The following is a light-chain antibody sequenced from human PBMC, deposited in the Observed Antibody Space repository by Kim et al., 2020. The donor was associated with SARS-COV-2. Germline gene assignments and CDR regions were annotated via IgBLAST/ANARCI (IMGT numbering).Light chain of an antibody. Sequence: LSPGERPPLPYSATQSLSIYLACYQPKPGQAPRLLIFAATNRAAGIPARFSGSGSGTHFALTISRLEPEVFAVAYCHQRSNWRDSFGQGTKLEI. V-gene: IGKV3-11*01. CDR1: QSLSIY. J-gene: IGKJ2*03. CDR3: HQRSNWRDS. CDR2: AAT.